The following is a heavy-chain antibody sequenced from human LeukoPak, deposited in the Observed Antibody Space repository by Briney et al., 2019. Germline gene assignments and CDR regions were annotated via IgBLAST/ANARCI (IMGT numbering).Heavy chain of an antibody. J-gene: IGHJ4*02. V-gene: IGHV4-34*01. D-gene: IGHD4-17*01. CDR1: GGSFSGYY. CDR2: INHSGST. CDR3: ARGRKWYGDYAY. Sequence: SETLSLTCAVYGGSFSGYYWSWIRQPPGEGLEWIGEINHSGSTNYNPSLKSRVTISVDTSKNQFSLKLSSVTAADTAVYYCARGRKWYGDYAYWGQGTLVTVSS.